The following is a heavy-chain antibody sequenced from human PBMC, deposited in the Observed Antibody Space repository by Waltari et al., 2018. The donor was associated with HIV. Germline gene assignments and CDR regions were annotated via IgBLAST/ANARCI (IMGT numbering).Heavy chain of an antibody. J-gene: IGHJ4*02. V-gene: IGHV1-2*02. Sequence: QVQLVQSGAEVKRPGASVKVSCKASGYTFTDHYLFWVRQAPGPGLEWMGWSNPNDGGTKYGEKLQGRVTMTRDTSITTAYMELSGLTSDDTAVYYCVRERGFNWNGDNWGQGTLVTVSS. D-gene: IGHD1-20*01. CDR2: SNPNDGGT. CDR3: VRERGFNWNGDN. CDR1: GYTFTDHY.